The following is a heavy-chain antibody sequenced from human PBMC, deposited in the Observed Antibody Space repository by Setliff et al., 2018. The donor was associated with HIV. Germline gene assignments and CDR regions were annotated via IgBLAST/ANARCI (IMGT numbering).Heavy chain of an antibody. CDR3: ARVPNWGSAPFAYDV. D-gene: IGHD7-27*01. CDR1: GASISGGGYY. Sequence: KASETLSLTCTVSGASISGGGYYWNWIRQLPGKGLEWIGYILDSGSTYYNPSLRGRLSMSIDTSANQFSVELTSVTAADTALYFCARVPNWGSAPFAYDVWGLGTMVTVSS. V-gene: IGHV4-31*03. J-gene: IGHJ3*01. CDR2: ILDSGST.